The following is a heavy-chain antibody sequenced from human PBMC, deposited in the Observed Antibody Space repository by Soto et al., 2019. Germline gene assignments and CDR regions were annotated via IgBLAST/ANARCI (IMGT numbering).Heavy chain of an antibody. CDR3: ARESGTLGYDILTGYYTYYLDY. CDR2: ISAYNGNT. Sequence: GASVKVSCKASGYTITSYGISWARQAPGQGLEWMGWISAYNGNTNYAQKLQGRVTMTTDTSTSTAYMELRSLRSDDTAVYYCARESGTLGYDILTGYYTYYLDYWGQGTLVTVSS. D-gene: IGHD3-9*01. CDR1: GYTITSYG. V-gene: IGHV1-18*01. J-gene: IGHJ4*02.